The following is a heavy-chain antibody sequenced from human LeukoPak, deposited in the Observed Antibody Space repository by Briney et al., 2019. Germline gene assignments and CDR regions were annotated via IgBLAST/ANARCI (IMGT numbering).Heavy chain of an antibody. V-gene: IGHV3-7*01. Sequence: GGSLRLSCAASGFIFPTYWMSWVRQAPGKGLEWVANINQDASHKNHVESVKGRFTISRDNANNLLFLQMNDLRAEDTAIYYCARARRQGFPNLWGQGTLVTVSS. CDR3: ARARRQGFPNL. CDR1: GFIFPTYW. J-gene: IGHJ5*02. CDR2: INQDASHK. D-gene: IGHD3-3*01.